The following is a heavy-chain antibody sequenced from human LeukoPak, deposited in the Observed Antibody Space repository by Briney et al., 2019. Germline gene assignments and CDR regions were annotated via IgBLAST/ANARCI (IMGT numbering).Heavy chain of an antibody. V-gene: IGHV4-39*01. CDR1: GGSISSSSYY. Sequence: PSETLPLTCTVSGGSISSSSYYWGWIRQPPGKGLEWIGSIYYSGSTYYNPSLKSRVTISVDTSKNQFSLKLSSVTAADTAVYYCARPQPSLVVPAAKAAFDIWGQGTMVTVSS. J-gene: IGHJ3*02. D-gene: IGHD2-2*01. CDR2: IYYSGST. CDR3: ARPQPSLVVPAAKAAFDI.